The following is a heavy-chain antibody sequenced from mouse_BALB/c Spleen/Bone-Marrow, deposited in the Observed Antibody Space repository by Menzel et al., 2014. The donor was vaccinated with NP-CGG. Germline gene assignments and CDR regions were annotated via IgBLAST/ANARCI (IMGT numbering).Heavy chain of an antibody. CDR1: GYAFSTYW. J-gene: IGHJ3*01. V-gene: IGHV1-80*01. CDR3: SRGGNYGTH. D-gene: IGHD2-1*01. CDR2: IYPGNGNA. Sequence: QVQLQQSGAELVRPGSSVKISCKASGYAFSTYWMNWVKQRPGQGLEWIGQIYPGNGNADYNGKFKDKATLTADKSSRTAYMHLSSLTSEDSAVYFCSRGGNYGTHWGQGTLVTVSA.